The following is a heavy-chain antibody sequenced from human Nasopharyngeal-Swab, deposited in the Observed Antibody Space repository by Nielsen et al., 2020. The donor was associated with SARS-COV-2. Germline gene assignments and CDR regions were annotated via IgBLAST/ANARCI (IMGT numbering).Heavy chain of an antibody. D-gene: IGHD6-19*01. J-gene: IGHJ6*02. CDR1: GYTFTSYG. CDR2: ISAYNGNT. Sequence: ASVKVSCKASGYTFTSYGISWVRQAPGQGLEWMGWISAYNGNTNYAQKLQGRVTMTTDTSTSTAYMELRSLRSDDTAVYNCARWAGIGDYYYGMDVWGQGTTVTVSS. V-gene: IGHV1-18*01. CDR3: ARWAGIGDYYYGMDV.